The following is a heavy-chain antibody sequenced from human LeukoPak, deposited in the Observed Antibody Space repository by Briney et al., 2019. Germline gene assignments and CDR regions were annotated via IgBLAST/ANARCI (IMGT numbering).Heavy chain of an antibody. CDR3: ARVAPRNYYDSSGYQRPNWYFDL. J-gene: IGHJ2*01. CDR1: GYTLTELS. CDR2: FDPEDGET. Sequence: GASVKVSCKVSGYTLTELSMHWVRQAPGKGLEWVGGFDPEDGETIYAQKFQGRVTMTEDTSTDTAYMELSSLRSEDTAVYYCARVAPRNYYDSSGYQRPNWYFDLWGRGTLVTVSS. D-gene: IGHD3-22*01. V-gene: IGHV1-24*01.